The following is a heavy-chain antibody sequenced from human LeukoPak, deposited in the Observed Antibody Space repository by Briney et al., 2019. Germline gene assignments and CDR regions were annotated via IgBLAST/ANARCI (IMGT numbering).Heavy chain of an antibody. V-gene: IGHV4-31*03. CDR1: GGSISSGGYY. D-gene: IGHD3-22*01. CDR2: IYYSGST. J-gene: IGHJ3*02. CDR3: ARSDSSGYQNLDAFDI. Sequence: PSETLPLTCTVSGGSISSGGYYWSWIRQHPGKGLEWIGDIYYSGSTYYNPSLKSRVTISVDTSKNQFSLKLSSVTAADTAVYYCARSDSSGYQNLDAFDIWGQGQWSPSLQ.